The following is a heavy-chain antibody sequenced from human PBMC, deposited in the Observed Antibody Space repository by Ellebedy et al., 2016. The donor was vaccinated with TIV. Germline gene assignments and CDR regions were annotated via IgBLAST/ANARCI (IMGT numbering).Heavy chain of an antibody. Sequence: SETLSLXXAVYGGSFSGYYWSWIRQPPGKGLEWIGEINHSGSTNYNPSLKSRVTISVDTSKNQFSLKLSSVTAADTAVYYCARGWPSTILVPFDYWGQGTLVTVSS. CDR3: ARGWPSTILVPFDY. CDR2: INHSGST. CDR1: GGSFSGYY. D-gene: IGHD2-2*02. J-gene: IGHJ4*02. V-gene: IGHV4-34*01.